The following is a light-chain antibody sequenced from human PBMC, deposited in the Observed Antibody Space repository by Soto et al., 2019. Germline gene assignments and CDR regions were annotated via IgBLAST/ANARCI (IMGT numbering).Light chain of an antibody. CDR1: QSISST. J-gene: IGKJ1*01. CDR2: DAS. Sequence: EIELTQSPGTLSLSPGERATLSCRASQSISSTLLAWYQQKTGQAPRLLIYDASSRATGIPARFSGSGSGTDFTLTISSLEPEDFAVYYCQQLTDWPPQWTFGQGTKVEIK. V-gene: IGKV3-11*01. CDR3: QQLTDWPPQWT.